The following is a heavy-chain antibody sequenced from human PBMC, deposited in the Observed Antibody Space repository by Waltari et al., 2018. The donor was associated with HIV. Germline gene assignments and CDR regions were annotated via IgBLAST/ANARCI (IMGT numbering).Heavy chain of an antibody. D-gene: IGHD1-26*01. Sequence: EVQLVQSGAEVKKPGESLKISCKGSGYSFTSSWIGWVRQMPGKGLELIGIIYRGDSDTRYSPSFQGQVTISADKSISTAYLQWSSLKASDTAMYYCAILNLAGGTGYYGMDVWGQGTTVTVSS. V-gene: IGHV5-51*01. J-gene: IGHJ6*02. CDR3: AILNLAGGTGYYGMDV. CDR2: IYRGDSDT. CDR1: GYSFTSSW.